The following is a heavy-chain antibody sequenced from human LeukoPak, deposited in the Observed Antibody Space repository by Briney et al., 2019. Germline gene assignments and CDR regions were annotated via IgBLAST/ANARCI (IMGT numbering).Heavy chain of an antibody. D-gene: IGHD5-12*01. Sequence: PSQTLSLTCAVYGESFSGYYWRWIPQPPGKGLEWIGEINHSGSTNYNPSLKSRVTISVDTSKNQFSLKLSSVTGADAAVYYCARGLRRWLRDPFDYWGQGTLVTVSS. CDR3: ARGLRRWLRDPFDY. CDR2: INHSGST. J-gene: IGHJ4*02. CDR1: GESFSGYY. V-gene: IGHV4-34*01.